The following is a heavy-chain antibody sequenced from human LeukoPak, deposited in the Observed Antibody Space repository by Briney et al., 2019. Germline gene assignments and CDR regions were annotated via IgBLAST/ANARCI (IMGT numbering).Heavy chain of an antibody. J-gene: IGHJ6*02. Sequence: SVNVSCKPSGYTLTSYNINSVRQTTGQGLERMGWMNPNSGNAGYAQKFQGRVTMTRNTSISTAYMELSSLRSEDTAVYYCARGGKSDYYYYCGMDVWGQGTTVTVSS. CDR1: GYTLTSYN. CDR3: ARGGKSDYYYYCGMDV. CDR2: MNPNSGNA. D-gene: IGHD4-23*01. V-gene: IGHV1-8*01.